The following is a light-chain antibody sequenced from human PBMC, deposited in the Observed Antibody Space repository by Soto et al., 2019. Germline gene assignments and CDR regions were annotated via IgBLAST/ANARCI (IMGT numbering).Light chain of an antibody. V-gene: IGKV3-20*01. Sequence: EIVLTQSPGTLSLSPGERATLSCRASQGVSNSYLAWYQQKPGQSPRLLIYGASTRATDIPDRFSGSGSGTDFTLTISSLEPEDFALYYCQQFGSSPWTFGQGTKVEVK. J-gene: IGKJ1*01. CDR1: QGVSNSY. CDR3: QQFGSSPWT. CDR2: GAS.